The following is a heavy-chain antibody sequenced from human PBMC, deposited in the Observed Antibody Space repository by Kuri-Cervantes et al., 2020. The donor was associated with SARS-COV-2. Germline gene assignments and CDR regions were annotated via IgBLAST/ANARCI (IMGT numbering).Heavy chain of an antibody. D-gene: IGHD4-17*01. CDR1: GFTFSSYS. Sequence: GGSLRLSCAASGFTFSSYSTNWVRQAPGKGLEWVSYISSSSSTIYHADSVKGRFTISRDNAKNSLYLQMNSLRDEDTAVYYCARDGVKDDYGFSSYWGQGTLVTVSS. J-gene: IGHJ4*02. V-gene: IGHV3-48*02. CDR3: ARDGVKDDYGFSSY. CDR2: ISSSSSTI.